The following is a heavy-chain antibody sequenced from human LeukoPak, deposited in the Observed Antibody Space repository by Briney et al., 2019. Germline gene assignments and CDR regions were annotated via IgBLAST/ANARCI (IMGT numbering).Heavy chain of an antibody. V-gene: IGHV1-2*02. CDR1: GYTFTGYY. D-gene: IGHD6-19*01. J-gene: IGHJ5*02. CDR2: INPNSGGT. Sequence: GASVKVSCKASGYTFTGYYLRWVRQAPGQGLEWMGWINPNSGGTNYAQKFQGRVTMTRDTSISTAYVELSSLRSDDTAVYFCARDGGLPVAGRRGNWFDPWGQGTLVTVS. CDR3: ARDGGLPVAGRRGNWFDP.